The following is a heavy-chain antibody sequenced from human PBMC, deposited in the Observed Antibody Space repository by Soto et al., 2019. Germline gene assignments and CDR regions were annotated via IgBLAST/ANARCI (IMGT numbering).Heavy chain of an antibody. Sequence: QVQLEGSGGGVVQPGRSLRLSCAASGFAFGDYGMHWVRQAPGKGLEWVAIISSDGNNKYYADSVKGRFTISRDNSQNTLFLQMNSLRADDTALYYCAKNHLGKPFYYYYIMDAWGQGTTVTVSS. V-gene: IGHV3-30*18. J-gene: IGHJ6*02. CDR3: AKNHLGKPFYYYYIMDA. CDR1: GFAFGDYG. CDR2: ISSDGNNK. D-gene: IGHD6-13*01.